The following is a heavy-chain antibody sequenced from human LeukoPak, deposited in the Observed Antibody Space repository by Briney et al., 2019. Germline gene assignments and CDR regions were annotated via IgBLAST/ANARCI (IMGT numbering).Heavy chain of an antibody. J-gene: IGHJ6*03. CDR1: GGSISSYY. D-gene: IGHD1-26*01. CDR2: IYYSGST. V-gene: IGHV4-59*12. Sequence: SETLSLTCTVSGGSISSYYWSWIRQPPGKGLEWIGYIYYSGSTNYNPSLKSRVTISVDTSKNQFSLKLSSVTAADTAVYYCARGLLGHYYMDVWGKGTTVTVSS. CDR3: ARGLLGHYYMDV.